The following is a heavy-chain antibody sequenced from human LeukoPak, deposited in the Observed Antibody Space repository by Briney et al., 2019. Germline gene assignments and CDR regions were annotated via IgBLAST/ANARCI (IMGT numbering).Heavy chain of an antibody. CDR1: GDSVSSNSAS. Sequence: SQTLSLTCSISGDSVSSNSASWNWIRQSPSRGLEWLGRTYYRSKWFSDYAVSVKSRITINPDTSKNQFSLQLNSVTPEDTAVYYCARGQWHWPYYFDYWGRGTLVTVSS. J-gene: IGHJ4*02. CDR3: ARGQWHWPYYFDY. D-gene: IGHD6-19*01. CDR2: TYYRSKWFS. V-gene: IGHV6-1*01.